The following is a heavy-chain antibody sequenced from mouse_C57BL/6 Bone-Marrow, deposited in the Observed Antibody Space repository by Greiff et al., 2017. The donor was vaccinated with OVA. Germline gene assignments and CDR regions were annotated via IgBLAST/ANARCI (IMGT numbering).Heavy chain of an antibody. V-gene: IGHV1-26*01. CDR3: ARWGLRHGFAY. D-gene: IGHD2-4*01. CDR1: GYTFTDYY. CDR2: INPNNGGT. J-gene: IGHJ3*01. Sequence: EVQLQQSGPELVKPGASVKISCKASGYTFTDYYMNWVKQSHGKSLEWIGDINPNNGGTSYNQKFKGKATLTVDKSSSTAYMELRSLTSEDSAVYYCARWGLRHGFAYWGQGTLVTVSA.